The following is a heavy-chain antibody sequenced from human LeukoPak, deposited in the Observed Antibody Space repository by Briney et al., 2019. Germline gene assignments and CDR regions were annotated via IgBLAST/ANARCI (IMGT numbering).Heavy chain of an antibody. J-gene: IGHJ3*02. Sequence: ASVKVSCKASGYTFTSYYMHWVRQAPGQGLEWMGIINPSGGSTSYAQKFQGRVTMTRDMSTSTVYMELSGLRSEDTAVYYCAREGGGDGYKTDAFDIWGQGTMVTVSS. V-gene: IGHV1-46*01. D-gene: IGHD5-24*01. CDR1: GYTFTSYY. CDR3: AREGGGDGYKTDAFDI. CDR2: INPSGGST.